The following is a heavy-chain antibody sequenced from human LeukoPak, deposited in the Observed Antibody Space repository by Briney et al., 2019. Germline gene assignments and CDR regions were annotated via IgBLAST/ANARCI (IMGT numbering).Heavy chain of an antibody. D-gene: IGHD3-10*01. CDR1: GGSISSSRDY. CDR3: ASYYYGSGSFDP. Sequence: SETLSLTCTVSGGSISSSRDYWAWIRQPPGKGLEWIANIYYSGSTYYSPSLKSRVTISVDTSKNQFSLKLSSVTAADTAVYYCASYYYGSGSFDPWGQGTLVTVSS. V-gene: IGHV4-39*01. CDR2: IYYSGST. J-gene: IGHJ5*02.